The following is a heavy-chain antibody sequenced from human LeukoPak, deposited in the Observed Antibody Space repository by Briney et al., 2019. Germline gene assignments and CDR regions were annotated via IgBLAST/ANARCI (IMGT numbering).Heavy chain of an antibody. CDR2: IKKDVNEN. V-gene: IGHV3-7*01. CDR3: AKNRGYSYGLDFDY. D-gene: IGHD5-18*01. J-gene: IGHJ4*02. Sequence: GGSLRLSCAASGFTFSSHWMTWIRQAPGKGLEWVASIKKDVNENYYVDSVKGRFTISRGNSKNTLYLQMNSLRAEDTAVYYCAKNRGYSYGLDFDYWGQGTLVTVSS. CDR1: GFTFSSHW.